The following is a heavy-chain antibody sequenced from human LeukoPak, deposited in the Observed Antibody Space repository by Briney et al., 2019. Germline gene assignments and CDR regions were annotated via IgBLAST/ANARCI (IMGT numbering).Heavy chain of an antibody. Sequence: ASVKVSCQASGYTFSDYYVNWVRQAPGQGLEWMGWINPKNGGTKYAQKFQGRVTMSRDTSTSTVYMELRRLRVGDTAVYYCARDWVVVVAATFFGMDVWGQGTTVTVSS. CDR2: INPKNGGT. D-gene: IGHD2-15*01. CDR1: GYTFSDYY. CDR3: ARDWVVVVAATFFGMDV. V-gene: IGHV1-2*02. J-gene: IGHJ6*02.